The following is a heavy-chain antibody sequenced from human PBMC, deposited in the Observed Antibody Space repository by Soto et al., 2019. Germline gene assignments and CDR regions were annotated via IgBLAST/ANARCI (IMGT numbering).Heavy chain of an antibody. Sequence: TLSLTCTVSGGSISSYYWSWIRQPPGKGLEWLALIYWDDDKRYSPSLKSRLTITKDTSKNQVVLTMTNMDPVDTATYYCAHRQGYGSGSKYYYYYYYMDVWGKGTTVTVSS. CDR1: GGSISSYYW. CDR2: IYWDDDK. V-gene: IGHV2-5*08. CDR3: AHRQGYGSGSKYYYYYYYMDV. D-gene: IGHD3-10*01. J-gene: IGHJ6*03.